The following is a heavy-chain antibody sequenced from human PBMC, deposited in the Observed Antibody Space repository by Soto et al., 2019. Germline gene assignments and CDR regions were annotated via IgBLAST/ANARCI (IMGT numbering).Heavy chain of an antibody. D-gene: IGHD5-18*01. CDR2: IIPMFGIA. Sequence: GASVKVSCKGSGGTFNRYTITWVRQAPGQGLEWMGRIIPMFGIASYAQNFQGRVTITADKSTSTAYMELSSLRSEDTAVYYCARDPGYSYGYKWGHGTLVTVSS. J-gene: IGHJ4*01. V-gene: IGHV1-69*04. CDR1: GGTFNRYT. CDR3: ARDPGYSYGYK.